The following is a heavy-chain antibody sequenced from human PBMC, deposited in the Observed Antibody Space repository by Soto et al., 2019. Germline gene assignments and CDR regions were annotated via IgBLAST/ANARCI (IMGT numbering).Heavy chain of an antibody. CDR2: ISYDGDNK. Sequence: QVQLVESGGGVVQPGRSLRLSCAASGFTFSYHALNWVRQAPGKGLEWVAVISYDGDNKYIAESVKGRFTISRDNSKNTVSPQINSLRAPDTAMYFCARGTTTSAFSAMDVWGQGTTVTVSS. CDR3: ARGTTTSAFSAMDV. D-gene: IGHD1-1*01. J-gene: IGHJ6*02. V-gene: IGHV3-30-3*01. CDR1: GFTFSYHA.